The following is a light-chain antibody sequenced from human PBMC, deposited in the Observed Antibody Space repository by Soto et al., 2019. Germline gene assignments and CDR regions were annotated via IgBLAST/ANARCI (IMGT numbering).Light chain of an antibody. CDR3: QQYHNWPA. CDR1: QSVFTS. J-gene: IGKJ1*01. V-gene: IGKV3-15*01. CDR2: GAA. Sequence: EIVMTQSPATLSVSPGERATLSFRASQSVFTSLAWYQQKPGQAPRLLIYGAATRATGIPARFSGSGSGTEFTLTISDLQSEDFAVYYCQQYHNWPAFGQGTKVDIK.